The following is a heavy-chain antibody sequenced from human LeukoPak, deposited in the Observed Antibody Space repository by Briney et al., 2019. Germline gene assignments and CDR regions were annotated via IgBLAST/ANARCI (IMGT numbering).Heavy chain of an antibody. J-gene: IGHJ5*02. Sequence: AGGSLRLSCAASGFTFSDYNMNWVRQAPGKGLEWVSSISSSGSYINYADSVKGRFTISRDNAKNLLYLQMNSLRAEDTAVYYCARDISSSWEYSWLDPWGQGTLVTVSS. CDR3: ARDISSSWEYSWLDP. V-gene: IGHV3-21*01. CDR2: ISSSGSYI. D-gene: IGHD2-2*01. CDR1: GFTFSDYN.